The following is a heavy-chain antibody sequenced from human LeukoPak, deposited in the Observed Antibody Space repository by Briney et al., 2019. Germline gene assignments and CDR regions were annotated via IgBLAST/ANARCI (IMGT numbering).Heavy chain of an antibody. D-gene: IGHD2-8*01. CDR2: INPNSGGT. Sequence: ASVKVSCKASGYTFIAYYMHWVRQAPGQGLEWMGWINPNSGGTNYSQKFQGRVTMTRDTSISTAYMELSSLRSEDTAVYYCARAPSHGERMVYAVDYWGQGTLVTVSS. CDR3: ARAPSHGERMVYAVDY. J-gene: IGHJ4*02. V-gene: IGHV1-2*02. CDR1: GYTFIAYY.